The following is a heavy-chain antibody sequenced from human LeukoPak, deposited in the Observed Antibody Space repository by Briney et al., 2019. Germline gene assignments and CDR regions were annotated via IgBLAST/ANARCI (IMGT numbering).Heavy chain of an antibody. V-gene: IGHV3-23*01. D-gene: IGHD1-26*01. CDR1: GFTFSSYT. J-gene: IGHJ4*02. CDR3: AKTGSYWGVYYFDS. Sequence: GGSLRLSCAASGFTFSSYTMSWVRQAPGKGLEWVSAISGSGGSTYYADSVKGRFTISRDNSKNTLYLQMNSLRAEDTAVYYCAKTGSYWGVYYFDSWGQGTLVTVSS. CDR2: ISGSGGST.